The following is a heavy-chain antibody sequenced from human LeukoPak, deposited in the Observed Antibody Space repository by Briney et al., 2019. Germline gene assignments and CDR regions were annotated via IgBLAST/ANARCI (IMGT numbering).Heavy chain of an antibody. D-gene: IGHD5-18*01. V-gene: IGHV4-59*01. CDR1: GGSISSYC. CDR2: IYYTGAT. J-gene: IGHJ4*02. CDR3: ARAGYSYGTRYYFDY. Sequence: SETLSLTCTVSGGSISSYCWSWIRLPPGKGLECIGYIYYTGATYYNPSLKSRVTISLDTSKNQFSLKLSSVTAADAAVYYCARAGYSYGTRYYFDYWGQGALVTVSP.